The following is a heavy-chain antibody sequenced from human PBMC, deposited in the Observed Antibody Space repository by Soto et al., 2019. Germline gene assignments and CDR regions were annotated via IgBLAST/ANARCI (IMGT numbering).Heavy chain of an antibody. CDR1: GFTFSSHW. J-gene: IGHJ1*01. D-gene: IGHD5-12*01. Sequence: PGGSLRLSCAASGFTFSSHWMHWVRQAPGKGLVWVSRINGDGSSTSYADSVKGRFTISRDNAKNMLYLQVNSLRAEDTALYYCAKDSCEYSGYVVGPHSFCGQGTLVTVAS. CDR2: INGDGSST. V-gene: IGHV3-74*01. CDR3: AKDSCEYSGYVVGPHSF.